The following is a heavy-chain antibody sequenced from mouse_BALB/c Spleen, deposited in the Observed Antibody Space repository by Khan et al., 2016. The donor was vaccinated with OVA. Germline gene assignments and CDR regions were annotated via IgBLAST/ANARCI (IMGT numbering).Heavy chain of an antibody. CDR2: IDPANGNT. CDR3: ARGGWSYTMDY. D-gene: IGHD1-1*02. Sequence: VQLKQSGAELVKPGASVKLSCTASGCNIEDTYIHWVMQRPEQGLEWIGRIDPANGNTKYDPKFQGKATITADTSSNTAYLQLSSLTSEDTAVYYCARGGWSYTMDYWGQGTSVTVSS. J-gene: IGHJ4*01. CDR1: GCNIEDTY. V-gene: IGHV14-3*02.